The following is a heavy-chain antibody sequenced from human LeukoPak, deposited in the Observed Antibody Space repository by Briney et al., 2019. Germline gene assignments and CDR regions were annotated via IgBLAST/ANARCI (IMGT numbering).Heavy chain of an antibody. D-gene: IGHD3-22*01. V-gene: IGHV3-30*02. J-gene: IGHJ5*02. Sequence: GGSVRLSCAASGFSFSTYGMHWVRQAPGKGLEWVAFIRYDGNNKQYVDSVKGRFTISRDNCKNVVLLQMNSLKPDDTAMYYCAKESRDYDSSAYYATWGQGTLVPVSS. CDR3: AKESRDYDSSAYYAT. CDR2: IRYDGNNK. CDR1: GFSFSTYG.